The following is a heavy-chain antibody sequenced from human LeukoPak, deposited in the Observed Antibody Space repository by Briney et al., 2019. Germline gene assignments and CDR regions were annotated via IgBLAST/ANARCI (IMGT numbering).Heavy chain of an antibody. J-gene: IGHJ3*02. CDR2: IYPSDSDT. V-gene: IGHV5-51*01. D-gene: IGHD6-25*01. CDR3: ARLEQRWSFDI. Sequence: GESLKTSCKGSGYSFSSYWIGWVRQMPGKGLEWMGIIYPSDSDTRYSPSFQGQVTISADMSISTAYLQWSSLKASDTAMYYCARLEQRWSFDIWGQGTMVTVSS. CDR1: GYSFSSYW.